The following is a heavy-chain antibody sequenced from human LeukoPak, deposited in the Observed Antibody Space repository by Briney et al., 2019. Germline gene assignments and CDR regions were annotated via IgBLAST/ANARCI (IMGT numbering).Heavy chain of an antibody. D-gene: IGHD2-8*01. CDR3: ARDVRFDP. J-gene: IGHJ5*02. CDR1: GFTFSSYS. V-gene: IGHV3-48*01. CDR2: ISSSSSTI. Sequence: GGSPRLSCAASGFTFSSYSMNWVRQAPGKGLEWVSYISSSSSTIYYADSVKGRFTISRDNAKNSLYLQMNSLRAEDTAVYYCARDVRFDPWGQGTLVTVSS.